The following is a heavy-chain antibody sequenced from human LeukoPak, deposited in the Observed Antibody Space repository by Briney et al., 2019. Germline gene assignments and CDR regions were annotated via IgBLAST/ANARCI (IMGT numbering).Heavy chain of an antibody. CDR2: IYYSGTT. CDR3: ATLKGFAEPPYY. CDR1: GGSISSDNHY. Sequence: KTSGTLSLTCGVSGGSISSDNHYWGWIRQPPGKGLEWIGGIYYSGTTYHNPSLRSRVTISIDTSKNHFSLELSSVTAADTAVYYCATLKGFAEPPYYWGQGTLVTVSS. J-gene: IGHJ4*02. D-gene: IGHD1-26*01. V-gene: IGHV4-39*02.